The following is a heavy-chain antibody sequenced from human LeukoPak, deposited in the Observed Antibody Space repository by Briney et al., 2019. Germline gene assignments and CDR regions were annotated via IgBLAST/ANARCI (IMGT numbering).Heavy chain of an antibody. D-gene: IGHD7-27*01. CDR1: GFTFSTYG. V-gene: IGHV3-30*03. CDR3: ARDWGNWGYGYYFDH. CDR2: ISYDGSNK. J-gene: IGHJ4*02. Sequence: GGSLRLSCAASGFTFSTYGMHWVRQAPDKGLEWVAVISYDGSNKYYADSVKGRFTISRDNSKNTLYLQMNSLRAEDTAVYYCARDWGNWGYGYYFDHWGQGILVTVSS.